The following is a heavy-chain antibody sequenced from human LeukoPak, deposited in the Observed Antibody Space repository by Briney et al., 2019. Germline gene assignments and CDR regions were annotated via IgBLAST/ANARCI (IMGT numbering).Heavy chain of an antibody. Sequence: GGSLRLSCAASGFTVSSNYMSWVRQAPGKGLEWVSVIYSGGSTYYADPVKGRFTITRDNSKNTLYLQMNSLRAEDTAVYYCARGGARYDDDSSGYYFDHWAQGTLVTVSS. D-gene: IGHD3-22*01. J-gene: IGHJ4*02. CDR1: GFTVSSNY. CDR3: ARGGARYDDDSSGYYFDH. CDR2: IYSGGST. V-gene: IGHV3-66*01.